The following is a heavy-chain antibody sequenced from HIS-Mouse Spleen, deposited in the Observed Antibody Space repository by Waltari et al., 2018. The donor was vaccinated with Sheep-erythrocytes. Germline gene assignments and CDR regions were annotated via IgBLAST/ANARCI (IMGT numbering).Heavy chain of an antibody. CDR2: INHSGST. Sequence: QVQLQQWGAGLLKPSETLSLTCAVYGGSFSGYYWSWFRQPPGKGLEWMGQINHSGSTNSNPSLKSRVTISVDTSKNQFSLKLSSVTAADTAVYYCARESPRDQVARYFDYWGQGTLVTVSS. CDR3: ARESPRDQVARYFDY. V-gene: IGHV4-34*01. D-gene: IGHD5-12*01. CDR1: GGSFSGYY. J-gene: IGHJ4*02.